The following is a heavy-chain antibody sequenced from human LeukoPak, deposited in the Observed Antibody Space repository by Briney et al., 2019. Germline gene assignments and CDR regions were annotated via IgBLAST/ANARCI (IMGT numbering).Heavy chain of an antibody. J-gene: IGHJ4*02. CDR3: STDASNY. Sequence: GGSLRLSCAASGLTFSNHGMHWVRQAPGKGLEWVAFIWYDGSNKYYADSVKGRFTISRDNSKNTLYLQMNSLRAEDTAVYYCSTDASNYWGQGTLVTVSS. CDR1: GLTFSNHG. V-gene: IGHV3-30*02. CDR2: IWYDGSNK. D-gene: IGHD5-24*01.